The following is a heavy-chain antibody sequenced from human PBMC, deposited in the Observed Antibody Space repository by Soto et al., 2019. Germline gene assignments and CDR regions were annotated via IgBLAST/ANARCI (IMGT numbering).Heavy chain of an antibody. J-gene: IGHJ6*02. D-gene: IGHD2-2*01. CDR3: ARVMSFRTSTTPALWSVSYSSMMDV. V-gene: IGHV1-8*01. CDR2: LNPNSGNT. Sequence: QVQLVQSGAEVKKPGASVKVSCKASGYTFISYDIHWVRQATGHGLEGMGSLNPNSGNTVDAQKFQGRVTVTRNTSIATAFLDLSSLRSDATAVYYCARVMSFRTSTTPALWSVSYSSMMDVWGEGTTVTVSS. CDR1: GYTFISYD.